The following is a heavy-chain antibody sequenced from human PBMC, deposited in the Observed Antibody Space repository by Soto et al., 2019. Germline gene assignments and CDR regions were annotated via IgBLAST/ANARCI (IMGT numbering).Heavy chain of an antibody. CDR1: GFTFRTYA. V-gene: IGHV3-23*01. D-gene: IGHD1-7*01. CDR2: ISTNGQGI. CDR3: AKDRNYPRDQFHY. J-gene: IGHJ4*02. Sequence: GGSLRLSCAASGFTFRTYALSWARQAPGKGLKWVSAISTNGQGIYYADSVRGRFTISSDNSKNTIFLHMDSLRAEDTAVYYCAKDRNYPRDQFHYWGQGTLVTVSS.